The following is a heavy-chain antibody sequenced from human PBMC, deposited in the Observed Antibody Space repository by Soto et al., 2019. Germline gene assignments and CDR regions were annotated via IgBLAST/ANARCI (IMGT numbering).Heavy chain of an antibody. CDR1: GGSFSGYY. D-gene: IGHD6-13*01. Sequence: PSETLSLTCAVYGGSFSGYYWTWLRQPPGTGLEWIGEINHSGSTNYNPSLKSRVTISVDTPKNQFSLKLSSVTAADTAVYYCASPRYSSSWYIYWGQGTLVTVSS. J-gene: IGHJ4*02. V-gene: IGHV4-34*01. CDR2: INHSGST. CDR3: ASPRYSSSWYIY.